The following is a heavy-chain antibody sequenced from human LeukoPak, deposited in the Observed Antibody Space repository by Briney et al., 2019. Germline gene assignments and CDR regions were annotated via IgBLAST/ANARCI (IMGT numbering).Heavy chain of an antibody. J-gene: IGHJ3*02. D-gene: IGHD3-10*01. Sequence: PSETLSLTCAVSGGSISSGGYSWSWIRQPPGKGLEWIGYIYHSGSTYYNPSLKSRVTISVDRSKNQFSLKLSSVTAADTAVYYCARGGFTMVRRVIPRAFDIWGQGTMVTVSS. CDR3: ARGGFTMVRRVIPRAFDI. V-gene: IGHV4-30-2*01. CDR1: GGSISSGGYS. CDR2: IYHSGST.